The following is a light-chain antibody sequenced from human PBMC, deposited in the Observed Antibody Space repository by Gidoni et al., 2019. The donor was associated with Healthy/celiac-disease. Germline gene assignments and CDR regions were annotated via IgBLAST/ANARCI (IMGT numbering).Light chain of an antibody. Sequence: DIVMTQSPLPLPVTPGEPASISCRSSQSLLHRNGYNYLDWYLQKPGQSPQLLIYLGSNRASGVPDRFSGSGSGTEFTLKISRVEAEDVGVYYCMQALQTPLTFGGGTKVEIK. CDR1: QSLLHRNGYNY. J-gene: IGKJ4*01. V-gene: IGKV2-28*01. CDR3: MQALQTPLT. CDR2: LGS.